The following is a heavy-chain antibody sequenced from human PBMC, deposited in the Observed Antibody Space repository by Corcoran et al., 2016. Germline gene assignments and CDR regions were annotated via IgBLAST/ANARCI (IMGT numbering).Heavy chain of an antibody. CDR2: IYPADSNT. Sequence: EVQLVQSGAEVKKPGESLKISCQGSGYNFTKYWIGWVRQMPGKGLEWMGIIYPADSNTKYSPSFQGQVIISADKSISTAYLQLSNLKASDSAMYYCSRQESNWGSYWGQGTLVTVSS. D-gene: IGHD7-27*01. CDR1: GYNFTKYW. J-gene: IGHJ4*02. CDR3: SRQESNWGSY. V-gene: IGHV5-51*01.